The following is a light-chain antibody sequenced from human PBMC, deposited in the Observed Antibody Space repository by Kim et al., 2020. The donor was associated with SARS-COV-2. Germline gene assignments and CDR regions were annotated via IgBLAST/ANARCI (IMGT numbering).Light chain of an antibody. CDR1: PSNIVNYD. Sequence: RVTLSCTGSPSNIVNYDVHWYQQLPGRAPKLLIYGDTRRPSGVPDRFSGSKSGTSASLAITGLQAEDEADYYCQSYDSSLSGFWVFGGGTKVAVL. CDR2: GDT. J-gene: IGLJ3*02. V-gene: IGLV1-40*01. CDR3: QSYDSSLSGFWV.